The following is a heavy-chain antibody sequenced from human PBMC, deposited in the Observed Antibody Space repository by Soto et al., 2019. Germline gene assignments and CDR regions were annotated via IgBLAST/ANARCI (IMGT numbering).Heavy chain of an antibody. Sequence: PSETLSLTCTVSGGSISISGYYWVLIRQPPGKGLEWIGFIHHTGSTFYNPSLESRASISIDTSESQFSLNLASVTVADTAVYYCARRPTGSGSSFFDYWGPGTLVTVSS. D-gene: IGHD3-10*01. V-gene: IGHV4-31*03. CDR3: ARRPTGSGSSFFDY. CDR1: GGSISISGYY. CDR2: IHHTGST. J-gene: IGHJ4*02.